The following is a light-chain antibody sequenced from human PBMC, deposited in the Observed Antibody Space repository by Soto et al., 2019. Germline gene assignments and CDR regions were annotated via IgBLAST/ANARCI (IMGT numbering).Light chain of an antibody. J-gene: IGKJ1*01. V-gene: IGKV3-20*01. CDR3: QQYFTSPT. CDR1: QSVTSNY. Sequence: EIVLTQSPGTLSLSPGDRATLSCRASQSVTSNYFAWYQQKPGQAPRLLFYGASYRATGIPDRFSGSGSGTDFTLTISRLEPEDFAVYYCQQYFTSPTFGQGTKVEIK. CDR2: GAS.